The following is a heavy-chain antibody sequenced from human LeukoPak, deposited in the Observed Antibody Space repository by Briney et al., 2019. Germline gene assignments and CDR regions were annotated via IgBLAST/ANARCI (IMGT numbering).Heavy chain of an antibody. V-gene: IGHV3-15*01. D-gene: IGHD2-2*01. CDR1: GFTFSNAW. Sequence: GGSLRLSCAASGFTFSNAWMSWVRQAPGKGLEWAGRIKSKTDGGTTDYAAPVKGRFTISRDDSKNTLYLQMNSLKTEDTAVYYCTTVLGYCSSTSCLGYFDYWGQGTLVTVS. CDR3: TTVLGYCSSTSCLGYFDY. CDR2: IKSKTDGGTT. J-gene: IGHJ4*02.